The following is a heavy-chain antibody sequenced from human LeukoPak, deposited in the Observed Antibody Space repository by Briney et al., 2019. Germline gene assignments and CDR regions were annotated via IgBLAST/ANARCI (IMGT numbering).Heavy chain of an antibody. V-gene: IGHV1-69*04. CDR2: IIPILGIA. Sequence: SVKVSCKASGGTFSSYAISWVRQAPGQGLEWMGRIIPILGIANYAQKFQGRVTITADKSTSTAYMELSSLRSEDTAVYYCARNSGAGFPMDVWGQGTTVTVSS. CDR3: ARNSGAGFPMDV. D-gene: IGHD1-26*01. CDR1: GGTFSSYA. J-gene: IGHJ6*02.